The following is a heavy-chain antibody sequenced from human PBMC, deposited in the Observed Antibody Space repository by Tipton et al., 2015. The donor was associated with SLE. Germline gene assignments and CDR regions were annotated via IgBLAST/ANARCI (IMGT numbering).Heavy chain of an antibody. V-gene: IGHV3-30*02. CDR1: GFTLSNSD. J-gene: IGHJ4*02. CDR2: IRYDGTNK. Sequence: SLRLSCAASGFTLSNSDMSWVRQAPGKGLEWVAFIRYDGTNKYYADSVKGRFTISRDNSKNTVYLEMNSLRAEDTATYYCAKDRYLTMVQGLMFDWGQGTLVTVSS. D-gene: IGHD3-10*01. CDR3: AKDRYLTMVQGLMFD.